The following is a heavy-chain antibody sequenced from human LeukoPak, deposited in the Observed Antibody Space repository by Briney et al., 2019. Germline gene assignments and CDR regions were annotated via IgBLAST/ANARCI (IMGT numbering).Heavy chain of an antibody. V-gene: IGHV4-59*08. D-gene: IGHD6-13*01. Sequence: PSDTLSLTCTVSGGSISSYYVSWIRQPPGKGLEWIGYIYYSGSTNYNPSLKRRVTISVDTSENQFSLNLTSVTAADTAVYYCARRVGAAAGRKDYWGQGTLVTVSS. CDR3: ARRVGAAAGRKDY. CDR1: GGSISSYY. CDR2: IYYSGST. J-gene: IGHJ4*02.